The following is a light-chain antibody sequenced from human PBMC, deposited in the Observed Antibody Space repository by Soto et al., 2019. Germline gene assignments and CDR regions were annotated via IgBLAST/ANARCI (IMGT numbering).Light chain of an antibody. CDR3: ASYTGSSTYL. Sequence: QSALTQPASMSGSPGQSITISCTGTSGDVGFYDFVSWYQQHPGKVPRLIIYGVTKRPSGVSHRFSGSKCGNTASLTISGLQVEDEADYSCASYTGSSTYLFGGGTKLTVL. CDR2: GVT. CDR1: SGDVGFYDF. J-gene: IGLJ3*02. V-gene: IGLV2-14*03.